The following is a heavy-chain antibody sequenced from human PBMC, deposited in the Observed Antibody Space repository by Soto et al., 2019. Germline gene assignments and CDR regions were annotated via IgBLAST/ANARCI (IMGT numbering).Heavy chain of an antibody. CDR3: ARGIGGWYQGRYCYGRGV. J-gene: IGHJ6*02. CDR1: GGSVSSGSYY. Sequence: QVQLQESGPGLVKPSETLSLTCTVSGGSVSSGSYYWSWIRQPPGQGLEWIGYIYYSGSNNYNPSLTSRGVISVDASKNKFSLKLSSVTAADTAAYYCARGIGGWYQGRYCYGRGVWGQGTTVTVSS. V-gene: IGHV4-61*01. CDR2: IYYSGSN. D-gene: IGHD6-19*01.